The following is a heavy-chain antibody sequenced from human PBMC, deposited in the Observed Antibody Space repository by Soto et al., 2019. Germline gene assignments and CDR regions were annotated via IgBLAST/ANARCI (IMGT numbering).Heavy chain of an antibody. CDR3: ARDGGDCGYRLAYYYYIGMDV. D-gene: IGHD2-21*02. J-gene: IGHJ6*02. CDR1: GYAFSSYA. V-gene: IGHV1-3*05. Sequence: QVQLVQSGAEEKKPGASVKVSCKASGYAFSSYAMHWVRQAPGQRLEWMGWINIGSGNTEYSQNFQDRITITWDTSARTVYMELSGLRSEDTAVYYCARDGGDCGYRLAYYYYIGMDVWGQGTTVTVSS. CDR2: INIGSGNT.